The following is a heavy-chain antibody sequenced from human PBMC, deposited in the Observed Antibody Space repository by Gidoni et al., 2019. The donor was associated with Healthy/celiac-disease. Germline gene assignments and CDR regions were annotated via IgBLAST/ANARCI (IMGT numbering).Heavy chain of an antibody. J-gene: IGHJ6*02. CDR3: ARDRGSSSWDYGMDV. D-gene: IGHD6-13*01. CDR1: GFPFSRYG. CDR2: IWYEGSNK. Sequence: QVQLVESGRGVVQPGRSLRLSCAASGFPFSRYGMHWVRQATGKGLAWVAVIWYEGSNKYYEDAVKGRFTISRDNSKNTLYLQMNSLRAEDTAVYYCARDRGSSSWDYGMDVWGQGTTVTVSS. V-gene: IGHV3-33*01.